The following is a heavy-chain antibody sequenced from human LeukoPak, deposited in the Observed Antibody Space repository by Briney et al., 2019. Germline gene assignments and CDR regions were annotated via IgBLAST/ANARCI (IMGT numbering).Heavy chain of an antibody. CDR3: ARAGQGYYYDTSAYYYDY. CDR2: ISAYNGNP. V-gene: IGHV1-18*01. Sequence: PEASVKVSCKASGYTFTNFGISWVRQAPGQGLEWMGWISAYNGNPTYAQKLQGRVTVTTDTSTSTAYMKLRSLTSDDTAVYFCARAGQGYYYDTSAYYYDYWGQGTLVTVSS. CDR1: GYTFTNFG. J-gene: IGHJ4*02. D-gene: IGHD3-22*01.